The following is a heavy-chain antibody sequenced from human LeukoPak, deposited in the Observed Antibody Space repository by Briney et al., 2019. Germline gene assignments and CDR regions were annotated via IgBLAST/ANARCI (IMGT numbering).Heavy chain of an antibody. CDR2: ISGSGDTA. V-gene: IGHV3-23*01. D-gene: IGHD6-19*01. Sequence: PGGSLRLSCAASGFTFSTYAMSWVRQAPRKGLEWVSVISGSGDTAPYADSVKGRFTISRDNSKNTLYLQMNNLRAEDTAAYYCAKQTGYSSGWNVYWGQGALVTVSS. CDR3: AKQTGYSSGWNVY. J-gene: IGHJ4*02. CDR1: GFTFSTYA.